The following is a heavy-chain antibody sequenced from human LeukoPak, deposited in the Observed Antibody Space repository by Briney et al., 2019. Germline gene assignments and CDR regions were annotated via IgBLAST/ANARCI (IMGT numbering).Heavy chain of an antibody. Sequence: GGSLRLSCAASGFTFSSYAMSWVRQAPGKGLEWVSAISGSGGSTYYADSVKGRFTISRDNSKNTLYLQMNSLRAEDTAVYCCAKEVYYGFWSGCYFDYWGQGTLVTVSS. CDR1: GFTFSSYA. V-gene: IGHV3-23*01. CDR2: ISGSGGST. J-gene: IGHJ4*02. CDR3: AKEVYYGFWSGCYFDY. D-gene: IGHD3-3*01.